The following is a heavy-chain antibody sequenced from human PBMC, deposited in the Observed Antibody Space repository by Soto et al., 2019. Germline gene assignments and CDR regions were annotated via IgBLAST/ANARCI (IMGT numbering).Heavy chain of an antibody. CDR2: INPNSGGT. CDR1: GYTFSDYY. J-gene: IGHJ4*02. Sequence: ASVKVSCKASGYTFSDYYIHWVRQAPGQGLEWMGWINPNSGGTKYAPKFQGGVTMTRDTSITTAYMELSRLRSGDTAVYYCAREPATAKPEGVDFWGQGTRVTVSS. D-gene: IGHD1-1*01. CDR3: AREPATAKPEGVDF. V-gene: IGHV1-2*02.